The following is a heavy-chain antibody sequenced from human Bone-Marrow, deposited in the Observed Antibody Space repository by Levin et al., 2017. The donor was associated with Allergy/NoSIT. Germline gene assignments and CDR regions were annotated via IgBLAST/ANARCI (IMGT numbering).Heavy chain of an antibody. CDR1: GFTFSSYA. CDR3: ARQGSYYIFDAFDS. D-gene: IGHD3-10*01. V-gene: IGHV3-30-3*01. CDR2: ISYDGSNK. Sequence: RGESLKISCAASGFTFSSYAMHWVRQAPGKGLEWVAVISYDGSNKYYADSVKGRFTISRDNSKNTLYLQMNSLRAEDTAVYYCARQGSYYIFDAFDSWGQGTMVTVSS. J-gene: IGHJ3*02.